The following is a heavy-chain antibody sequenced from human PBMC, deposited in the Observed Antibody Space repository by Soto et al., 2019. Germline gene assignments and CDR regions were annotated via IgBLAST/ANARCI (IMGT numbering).Heavy chain of an antibody. CDR1: GFTFSNAW. D-gene: IGHD2-2*01. CDR3: TTVILGYCCSTSCYPHL. V-gene: IGHV3-15*01. CDR2: IKSKTDGGTT. Sequence: EVQLVESGGGLVKPGGSLRLSCAASGFTFSNAWMSWVRQAPGKGLEWVGRIKSKTDGGTTDYAATVKCRVTISRDDSKNRLYLQMNSLKTDDTAVYYCTTVILGYCCSTSCYPHLWGQGTLVTVSS. J-gene: IGHJ5*02.